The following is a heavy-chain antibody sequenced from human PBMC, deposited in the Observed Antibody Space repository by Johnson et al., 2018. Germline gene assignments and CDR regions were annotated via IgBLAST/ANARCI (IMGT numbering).Heavy chain of an antibody. CDR1: GFVFSNNA. V-gene: IGHV3-30*18. J-gene: IGHJ2*01. CDR2: ISYDVSDT. D-gene: IGHD5-24*01. Sequence: QVQLVESGGGVVQXGTSXRLXCAASGFVFSNNAMHWVRQAPGKGLEWVAGISYDVSDTYYADSVKGRFTISRDTSKSTLSLQMNSLSAEDTAVYYGGKELPIRMRVEDDEHFVLWGRGTLVTVSS. CDR3: GKELPIRMRVEDDEHFVL.